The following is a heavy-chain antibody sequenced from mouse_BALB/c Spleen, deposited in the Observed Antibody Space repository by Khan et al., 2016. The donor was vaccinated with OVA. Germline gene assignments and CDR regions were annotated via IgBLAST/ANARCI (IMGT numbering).Heavy chain of an antibody. J-gene: IGHJ3*01. CDR2: VNPNTGYT. D-gene: IGHD2-14*01. V-gene: IGHV1-26*01. CDR3: ARGYDFFAY. CDR1: GYSFTGYY. Sequence: VQLQQSGPDLVKPGASVKMSCTASGYSFTGYYMNWVKQSHGKSLECIGRVNPNTGYTNYNQKFKGKAILIVDTSSTTAYMELRSLPSEDSAVYYCARGYDFFAYWGQGTLVTVSA.